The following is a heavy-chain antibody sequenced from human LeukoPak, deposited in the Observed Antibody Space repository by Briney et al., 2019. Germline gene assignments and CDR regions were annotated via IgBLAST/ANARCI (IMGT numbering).Heavy chain of an antibody. CDR3: ARDRVRWDYYDSSGYYHEGVDY. CDR2: IWYDGSNK. V-gene: IGHV3-33*01. J-gene: IGHJ4*02. D-gene: IGHD3-22*01. CDR1: GFTFSSCG. Sequence: GGSLRLSCAASGFTFSSCGMHWVRQAPGKGLEWVAVIWYDGSNKYYADSVKGRFTISRDNSKNTLYLQMNSLRAEDTAVYYCARDRVRWDYYDSSGYYHEGVDYWGQGTLVTVSS.